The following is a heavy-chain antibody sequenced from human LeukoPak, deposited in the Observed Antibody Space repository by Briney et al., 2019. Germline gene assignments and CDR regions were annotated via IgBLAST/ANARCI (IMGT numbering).Heavy chain of an antibody. CDR3: VRDGGVSGYDLLDY. Sequence: PGGSLRLSCAASGFTFSNYWMTWVRQAPGKGLEWVAHINQDGSEEHYMDSPKARFTISRDNAKNSLSLQMNSLRAEDTAVYYCVRDGGVSGYDLLDYWGQGTLVTVSS. D-gene: IGHD5-12*01. J-gene: IGHJ4*02. CDR2: INQDGSEE. CDR1: GFTFSNYW. V-gene: IGHV3-7*01.